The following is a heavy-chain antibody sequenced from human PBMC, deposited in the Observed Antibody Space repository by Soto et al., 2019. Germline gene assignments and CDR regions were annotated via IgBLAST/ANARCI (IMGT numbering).Heavy chain of an antibody. D-gene: IGHD3-22*01. V-gene: IGHV1-18*04. CDR2: IASDDGFT. J-gene: IGHJ4*02. CDR3: WRNDGDDSTNF. CDR1: GYTFTSYG. Sequence: QVQLIQSAPEVKRPGASVRVSCRASGYTFTSYGLNWVRRAPGQGLEWMGRIASDDGFTVSAQSFQGRLTLTRDTFTNTAYLELGALTSDDTGLYFCWRNDGDDSTNFWGQGTLVTVSS.